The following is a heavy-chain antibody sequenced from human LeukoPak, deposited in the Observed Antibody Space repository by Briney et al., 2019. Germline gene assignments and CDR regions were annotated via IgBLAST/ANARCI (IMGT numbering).Heavy chain of an antibody. J-gene: IGHJ3*02. CDR3: TRASMVRGDDAFDI. Sequence: SQTLSLTCAISGDSVSSNSAAWNWIRQSPSRGLEWLGRTYYRSKWYNDYAVSVKGRITINSDTSKNQFSLQLSSVTPEDTAVYYCTRASMVRGDDAFDIWGQGTMVTVSS. D-gene: IGHD3-10*01. V-gene: IGHV6-1*01. CDR1: GDSVSSNSAA. CDR2: TYYRSKWYN.